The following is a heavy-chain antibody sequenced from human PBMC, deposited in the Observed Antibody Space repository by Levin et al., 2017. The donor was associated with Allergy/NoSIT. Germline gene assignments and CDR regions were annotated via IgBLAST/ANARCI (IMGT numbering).Heavy chain of an antibody. CDR2: ISYDGSNK. CDR3: GRGGRGTMIVIPFGP. CDR1: GFTFSSYA. D-gene: IGHD3-22*01. Sequence: GGSLRLSCAASGFTFSSYAMHWVRQAPGKGLEWVAVISYDGSNKYYADSVKGRFTISRDNSKNTLYLQMNSLRAEDTAVYYCGRGGRGTMIVIPFGPWGQGTLVTVSS. J-gene: IGHJ5*02. V-gene: IGHV3-30*04.